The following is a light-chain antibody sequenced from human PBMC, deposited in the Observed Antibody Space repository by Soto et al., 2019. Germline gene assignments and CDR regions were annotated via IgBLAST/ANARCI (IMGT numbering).Light chain of an antibody. Sequence: SARTQPASVSGSPGQAITISCTGTSSDVGGYNYVSWYQQHPGKAPKLMIYEVTNRPSGVSNRFSGSKSGNTASLTISGLQAEDEADYYCSSYTSSSPYVFGTGTKVTVL. CDR3: SSYTSSSPYV. J-gene: IGLJ1*01. CDR1: SSDVGGYNY. CDR2: EVT. V-gene: IGLV2-14*01.